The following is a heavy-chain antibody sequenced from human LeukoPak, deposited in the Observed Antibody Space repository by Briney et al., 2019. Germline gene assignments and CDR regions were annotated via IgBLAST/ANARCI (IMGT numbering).Heavy chain of an antibody. CDR3: AKGYYDSTTNYYYYGMDV. D-gene: IGHD2/OR15-2a*01. CDR1: GFPFSSYG. V-gene: IGHV3-30*18. J-gene: IGHJ6*02. CDR2: TSYDGTNK. Sequence: PGGSLRLSCAASGFPFSSYGMHWVRQAPGKGLEGVAGTSYDGTNKYYADSVKGRFTISRDNSKNTLYLQMNSLRAEDTAVYYCAKGYYDSTTNYYYYGMDVWGQGTAVTVSS.